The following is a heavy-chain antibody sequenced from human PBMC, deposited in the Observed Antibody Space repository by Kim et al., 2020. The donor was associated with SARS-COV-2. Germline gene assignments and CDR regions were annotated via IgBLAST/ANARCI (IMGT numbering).Heavy chain of an antibody. CDR1: GYTFTSYA. J-gene: IGHJ6*02. CDR3: ARDLHRSSWPSYYYYGMDV. D-gene: IGHD6-13*01. V-gene: IGHV7-4-1*02. Sequence: ASVKVSCKASGYTFTSYAMNWVRQAPGQGLEWMGWINTNTGNPTYAQGFTGRFVFALDTSVSTAYLQSSSLKAEDTAVYYCARDLHRSSWPSYYYYGMDVWGQGTTVTVSS. CDR2: INTNTGNP.